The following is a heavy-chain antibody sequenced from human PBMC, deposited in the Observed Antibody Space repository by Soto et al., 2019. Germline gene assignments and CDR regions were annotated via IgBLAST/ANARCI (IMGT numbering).Heavy chain of an antibody. D-gene: IGHD2-21*01. J-gene: IGHJ4*02. V-gene: IGHV4-39*01. CDR3: AKDASCFSCGA. CDR1: GGSISSSNFY. Sequence: QLQLQESGPGLLKPSETLSLTCAVSGGSISSSNFYWGWFRQAPGKGLEWIGSVRYGANTFYTPSLWRRVTISVDTSKNQFFLNVRSVTAADTAIYYCAKDASCFSCGAWGQGALVTVSS. CDR2: VRYGANT.